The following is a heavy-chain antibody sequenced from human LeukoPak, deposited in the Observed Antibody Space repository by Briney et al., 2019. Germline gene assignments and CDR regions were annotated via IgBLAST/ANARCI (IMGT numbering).Heavy chain of an antibody. CDR3: ARHHHNGWNEI. CDR1: GGSISSGGYS. V-gene: IGHV4-30-2*01. D-gene: IGHD1-1*01. Sequence: SETLSLTCAVSGGSISSGGYSWSWIRQPPGKGLEWIGYIYHSGSTYYNPSLKSRVTISEDTSKIQFSLRLNSVTAADTAVYYCARHHHNGWNEIWGQGTLVTVSS. J-gene: IGHJ1*01. CDR2: IYHSGST.